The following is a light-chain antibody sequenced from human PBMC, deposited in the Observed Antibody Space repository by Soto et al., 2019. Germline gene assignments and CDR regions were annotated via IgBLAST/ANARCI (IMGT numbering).Light chain of an antibody. CDR3: AAWDDSLSAVV. CDR1: SSNIGSNY. CDR2: KNY. J-gene: IGLJ2*01. V-gene: IGLV1-47*01. Sequence: QSVLTQPPSASGTPGQRVTISCSGSSSNIGSNYVYWYQQLPGTAPKLLIYKNYQRPSGVPDRFSGSKSGTSASLAISGLRSEYEADYYCAAWDDSLSAVVFGGGTKVTVL.